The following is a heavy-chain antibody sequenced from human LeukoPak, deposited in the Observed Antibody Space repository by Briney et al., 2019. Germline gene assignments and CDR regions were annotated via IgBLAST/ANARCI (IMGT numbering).Heavy chain of an antibody. D-gene: IGHD3-10*01. CDR3: ARAPNMVRVDY. CDR2: IYHSGST. Sequence: SETLSLTCAVSGYSISSGYYWGWIRQPPGKGLEWIGSIYHSGSTYHNPSLKSPVTISVDTSKNQFSLKLSSVTPADTAMYYCARAPNMVRVDYWGQGTLVTVSS. V-gene: IGHV4-38-2*01. CDR1: GYSISSGYY. J-gene: IGHJ4*02.